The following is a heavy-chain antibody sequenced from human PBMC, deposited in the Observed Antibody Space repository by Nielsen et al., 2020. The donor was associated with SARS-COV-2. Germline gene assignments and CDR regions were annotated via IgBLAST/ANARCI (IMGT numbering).Heavy chain of an antibody. V-gene: IGHV3-66*04. D-gene: IGHD1-26*01. Sequence: GSLRLSCAASGFDVASNYMSWVRQAPGKGLEWVSIFYSSGSTYYADSVKDRFIISRDISRDTVYLEMNSLRAEDTARYYCARRSPSRYYLDLWGRGTLVIVSS. CDR2: FYSSGST. CDR3: ARRSPSRYYLDL. J-gene: IGHJ2*01. CDR1: GFDVASNY.